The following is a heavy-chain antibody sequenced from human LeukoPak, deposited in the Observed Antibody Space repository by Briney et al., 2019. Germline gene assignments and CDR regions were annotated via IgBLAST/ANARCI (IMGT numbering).Heavy chain of an antibody. D-gene: IGHD6-13*01. J-gene: IGHJ5*02. Sequence: ASVKVSCKASGYTFTSYGISWVRQAPGQGLEWMGLINPNSGGTNYAQKFQGRVTMTRDTSISTAYMELSSLRSEDTAVYYCARGGGSSSWLGSRAYNWFDPWGQGTLVTVSS. V-gene: IGHV1-2*02. CDR2: INPNSGGT. CDR3: ARGGGSSSWLGSRAYNWFDP. CDR1: GYTFTSYG.